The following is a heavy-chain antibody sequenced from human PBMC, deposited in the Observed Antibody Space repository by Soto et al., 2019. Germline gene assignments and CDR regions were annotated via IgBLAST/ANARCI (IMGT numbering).Heavy chain of an antibody. CDR1: GYTFTAYY. V-gene: IGHV1-2*02. CDR2: INPYTGDT. J-gene: IGHJ5*02. D-gene: IGHD1-26*01. Sequence: QVQLVQSGAEVKKPGASMKVSCKASGYTFTAYYIHWVRQAPGQGLEWMGWINPYTGDTKYAQKFQGRVSVTGDTSISTVYMDLSRLRSDDTAVYYCARDSSFFSLSSGGNLESWGQGTLATVSS. CDR3: ARDSSFFSLSSGGNLES.